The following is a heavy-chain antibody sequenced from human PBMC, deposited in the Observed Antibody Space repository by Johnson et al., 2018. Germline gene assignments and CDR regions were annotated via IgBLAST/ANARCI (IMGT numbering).Heavy chain of an antibody. CDR1: GLNFSSFV. V-gene: IGHV3-23*04. CDR2: ISGDGGST. CDR3: ARVGYYRPTSAFYMGA. J-gene: IGHJ6*03. Sequence: VQLVQSGGGLIQPGGSLGLSCAASGLNFSSFVMAWVRHAPGTGLQWVSAISGDGGSTFYADSVEGRFSISRDNSKNILYLQMDGLRADYAATVYCARVGYYRPTSAFYMGAWGKGTAVTVSS. D-gene: IGHD1-26*01.